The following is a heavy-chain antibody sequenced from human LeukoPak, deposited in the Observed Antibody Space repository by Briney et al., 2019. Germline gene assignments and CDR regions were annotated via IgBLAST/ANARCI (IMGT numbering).Heavy chain of an antibody. V-gene: IGHV3-23*01. CDR2: ISGTGDTT. CDR1: GFTFSIYA. D-gene: IGHD5-24*01. Sequence: GGSLRLSCAASGFTFSIYAMSWVRQAPGKGLEWVSAISGTGDTTYYADSVKGRFIISRDYSKNTLYLRMNSLRAEDTALYYCAKVRDGYNNGWGQGTLVTVSS. CDR3: AKVRDGYNNG. J-gene: IGHJ4*02.